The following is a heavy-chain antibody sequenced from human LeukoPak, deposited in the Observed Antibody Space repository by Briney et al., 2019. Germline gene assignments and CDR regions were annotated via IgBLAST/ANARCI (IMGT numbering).Heavy chain of an antibody. J-gene: IGHJ4*02. V-gene: IGHV4-4*07. CDR3: TRESRPFCPFAF. Sequence: SETLSLTCTASGGSISSFYWSWIRQPAGKGLEWIGRMYTSGSTNYNPSLKSRVSMSVDTSKNQFSLRLRSVTAADTAVYYCTRESRPFCPFAFWGQGVLVTVSS. CDR1: GGSISSFY. CDR2: MYTSGST. D-gene: IGHD2-2*01.